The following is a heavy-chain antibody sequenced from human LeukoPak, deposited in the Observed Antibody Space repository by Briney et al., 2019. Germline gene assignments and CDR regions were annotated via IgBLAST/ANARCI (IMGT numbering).Heavy chain of an antibody. J-gene: IGHJ4*02. V-gene: IGHV1-2*02. CDR1: GYTFTAYY. CDR2: INPNSGNT. Sequence: ASVKVSFKASGYTFTAYYIHWVRQAPGQGLEWMGWINPNSGNTNYAQKFQGRVTMTRDTSISTAYMELSRLRSDDTAVYYCARPNSVGPTVYFDYWGQGTLVTVSS. D-gene: IGHD1-26*01. CDR3: ARPNSVGPTVYFDY.